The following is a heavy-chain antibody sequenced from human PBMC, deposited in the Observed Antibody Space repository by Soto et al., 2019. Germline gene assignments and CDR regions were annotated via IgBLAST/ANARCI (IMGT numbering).Heavy chain of an antibody. Sequence: QVQLVQYGAEVKKPGASVKVSCKASGYTFTSYDINWVRQATGQGLEWMGWMKPNIGNTGYGQKFQGRVTRTRNTFISTAYMELSSRRFEDTAVYYCGGGLVHLYSGYANDYWGQGTLVTVSS. J-gene: IGHJ4*02. CDR1: GYTFTSYD. CDR3: GGGLVHLYSGYANDY. CDR2: MKPNIGNT. D-gene: IGHD5-12*01. V-gene: IGHV1-8*01.